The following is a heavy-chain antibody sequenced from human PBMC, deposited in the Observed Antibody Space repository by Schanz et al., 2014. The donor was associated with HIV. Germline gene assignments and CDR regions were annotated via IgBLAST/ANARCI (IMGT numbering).Heavy chain of an antibody. CDR2: ISYDGSNK. CDR3: AKEEQQLGGVGGYHFDY. CDR1: GFTFSSYG. Sequence: QVQLVESGGGVVQPGGSLRLSCATSGFTFSSYGMHWVRQAPGKGLEWVAVISYDGSNKYYADSVKGRFTISRDISKNTLYRQMNSLRAEDTAVYYCAKEEQQLGGVGGYHFDYWGQGTLVTVSS. D-gene: IGHD6-13*01. V-gene: IGHV3-30*18. J-gene: IGHJ4*02.